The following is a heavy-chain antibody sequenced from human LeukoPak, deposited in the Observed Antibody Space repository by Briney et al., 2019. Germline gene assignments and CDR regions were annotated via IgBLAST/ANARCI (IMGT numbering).Heavy chain of an antibody. Sequence: MSSETLSLACAVYGGSFSGYYWSWIRQPPGKGLEWIGEINHSGSTNYNPSLKSRVTISVDTSKNQFSLKLSSVTAADTAVYYCASYYYDSSGYIRRPYFDYWGQGTLVTVSS. J-gene: IGHJ4*02. V-gene: IGHV4-34*01. CDR3: ASYYYDSSGYIRRPYFDY. CDR1: GGSFSGYY. D-gene: IGHD3-22*01. CDR2: INHSGST.